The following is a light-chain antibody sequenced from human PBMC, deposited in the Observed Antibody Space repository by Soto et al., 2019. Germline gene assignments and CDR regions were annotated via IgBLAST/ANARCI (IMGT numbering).Light chain of an antibody. CDR1: QSISNF. Sequence: EIQMTQSPSTLSASVGDRVTILCRASQSISNFLHWYQQKPGKAPKLLIYAASKLESGVPSRFGGSGSGTDFTLTISSLQPEDFATYHCQQSYRNPRTFGLGTKVDIK. CDR3: QQSYRNPRT. V-gene: IGKV1-39*01. CDR2: AAS. J-gene: IGKJ1*01.